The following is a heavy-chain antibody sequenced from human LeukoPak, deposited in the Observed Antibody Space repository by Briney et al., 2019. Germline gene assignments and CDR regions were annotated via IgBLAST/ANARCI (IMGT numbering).Heavy chain of an antibody. V-gene: IGHV3-33*01. J-gene: IGHJ4*02. CDR3: ARLNARDYYFDY. CDR2: IWYDGSNK. CDR1: GFTFSSYG. Sequence: GGSLRLSCAASGFTFSSYGMHWVRPAPGKGLEWVAVIWYDGSNKYYADSVKGRFTISRDNSKNTLYLQMNSLRAEDTAVYYCARLNARDYYFDYWGQGTLVTVSS.